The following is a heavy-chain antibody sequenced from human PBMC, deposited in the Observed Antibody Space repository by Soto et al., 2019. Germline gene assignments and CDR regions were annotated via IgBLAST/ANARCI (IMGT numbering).Heavy chain of an antibody. V-gene: IGHV4-34*01. J-gene: IGHJ6*02. CDR2: INHSGST. Sequence: PSETLSLTCAVYGGSFSGYYWSWIRQPPGKGLEWIGEINHSGSTNYNPSLKSRVTISVDTSKNQFSLKLSSVTAADTAVYYCARNNLVVVAVPTGGNYYYYYGMDVWGQGTTVTVSS. D-gene: IGHD2-15*01. CDR1: GGSFSGYY. CDR3: ARNNLVVVAVPTGGNYYYYYGMDV.